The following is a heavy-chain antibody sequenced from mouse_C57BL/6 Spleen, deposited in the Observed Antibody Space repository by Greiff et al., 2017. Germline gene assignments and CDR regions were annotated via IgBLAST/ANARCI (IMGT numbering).Heavy chain of an antibody. D-gene: IGHD1-3*01. J-gene: IGHJ2*01. CDR1: GYTFTSYW. CDR3: ARGGSSVLYYFDY. CDR2: IYPGSGST. Sequence: VQLQQPGAELVKPGASVKMSCKASGYTFTSYWITWVKQRPGQGLEWIGDIYPGSGSTNYNEKFKSKATLTVDTSSSTAYMQLSSLTSEDSAVYYCARGGSSVLYYFDYWGQGTTLTVSS. V-gene: IGHV1-55*01.